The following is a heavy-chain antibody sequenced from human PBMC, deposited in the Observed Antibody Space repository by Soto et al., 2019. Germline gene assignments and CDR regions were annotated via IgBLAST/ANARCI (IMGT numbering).Heavy chain of an antibody. J-gene: IGHJ5*02. CDR2: ISGRGGST. CDR3: AILIEATSTGFDP. Sequence: GGSLRLSCAASGFTFSNYDMTWVRQAPGKGLECVSTISGRGGSTDYADSVKGRFTISRDNSKKKLYLQMNSLRAGDTAVYYCAILIEATSTGFDPWGQGTLVNVSS. V-gene: IGHV3-23*01. D-gene: IGHD2-2*01. CDR1: GFTFSNYD.